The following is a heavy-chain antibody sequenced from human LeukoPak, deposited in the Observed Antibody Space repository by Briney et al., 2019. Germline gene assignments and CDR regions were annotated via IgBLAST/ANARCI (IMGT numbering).Heavy chain of an antibody. D-gene: IGHD3-3*01. J-gene: IGHJ6*02. CDR3: ARDGAQRYYDFWSGYSGYYYGMDV. CDR2: ISSSGSTI. V-gene: IGHV3-11*01. CDR1: GFTFSDYY. Sequence: GGSLRLSCAASGFTFSDYYMSWIRQAPGKGLEWVSYISSSGSTIYYADSVKGRFTISRDNAKNSLYLQMNSLRAEDTAVYYCARDGAQRYYDFWSGYSGYYYGMDVWGQGTTVTVSS.